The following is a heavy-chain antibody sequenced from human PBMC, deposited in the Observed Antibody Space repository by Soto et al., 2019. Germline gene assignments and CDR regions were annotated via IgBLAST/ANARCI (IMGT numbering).Heavy chain of an antibody. D-gene: IGHD1-26*01. CDR3: TRAPVSGSYCFDF. Sequence: QVQLQESGSGLVKPSETLSLTCTVSGGSVSSGNYYWSWIRQPQGKELEWIGYIFHTGTTNYNPSLKSRVTISLDTSMNQFSLKLSSVTPADTAVYYCTRAPVSGSYCFDFWGQGTPVTVSS. V-gene: IGHV4-61*01. CDR1: GGSVSSGNYY. CDR2: IFHTGTT. J-gene: IGHJ4*02.